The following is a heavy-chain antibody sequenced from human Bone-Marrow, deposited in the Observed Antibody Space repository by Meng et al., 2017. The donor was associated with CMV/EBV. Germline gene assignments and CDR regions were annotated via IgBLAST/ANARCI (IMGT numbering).Heavy chain of an antibody. V-gene: IGHV1-69*16. CDR1: GGTFSSYT. Sequence: SVKVSCKASGGTFSSYTISWVRQAPGQGLEWMGRIIPILGIANYAQKFQGRVTITTDESTSTAYMELSSLRSEDTAVYYCARVVWSAAAGYYYYYGMDVWGQGTTATVSS. CDR2: IIPILGIA. D-gene: IGHD6-13*01. J-gene: IGHJ6*02. CDR3: ARVVWSAAAGYYYYYGMDV.